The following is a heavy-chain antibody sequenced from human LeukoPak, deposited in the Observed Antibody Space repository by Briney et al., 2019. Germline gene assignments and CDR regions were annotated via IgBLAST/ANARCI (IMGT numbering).Heavy chain of an antibody. V-gene: IGHV4-34*01. CDR3: ARGSGRLGPS. CDR2: INHSGST. CDR1: GGYFSGYY. J-gene: IGHJ5*02. Sequence: SEILSRTCAVYGGYFSGYYWGWIRQPPGKGLEWIGEINHSGSTNYNPSRNSRVTISADTSKNQSTLKLSSVTAADTAVYYCARGSGRLGPSWGQGTLVTVSS. D-gene: IGHD3-16*01.